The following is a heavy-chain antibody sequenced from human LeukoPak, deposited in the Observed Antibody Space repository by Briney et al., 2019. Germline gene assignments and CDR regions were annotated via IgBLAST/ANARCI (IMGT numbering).Heavy chain of an antibody. J-gene: IGHJ5*02. CDR1: GYTFTGYY. CDR3: AADNQQIGA. Sequence: APVKVSCKASGYTFTGYYMHWVRQAPGQRLEWMGIINPSGGSTNYAQKFQERVTISRDMSTNTVYMELSSLRSEDTAVYYCAADNQQIGAWGQGSLVTVSS. D-gene: IGHD1-14*01. V-gene: IGHV1-46*01. CDR2: INPSGGST.